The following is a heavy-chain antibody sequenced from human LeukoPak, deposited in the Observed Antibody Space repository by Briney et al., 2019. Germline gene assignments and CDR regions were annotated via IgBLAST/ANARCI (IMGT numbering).Heavy chain of an antibody. D-gene: IGHD2-2*01. Sequence: SGGSLRLSCAASGLTFSTYAMSWVRQAPGKGLEWVSGVSGNGCGTYYADSVKGRFTISRDNSKNTLYLQMNSLRAEDTAVYYCAKDLGHCSSTSCYPPYGMDVWGQGTTVTVSS. CDR3: AKDLGHCSSTSCYPPYGMDV. CDR2: VSGNGCGT. V-gene: IGHV3-23*01. J-gene: IGHJ6*02. CDR1: GLTFSTYA.